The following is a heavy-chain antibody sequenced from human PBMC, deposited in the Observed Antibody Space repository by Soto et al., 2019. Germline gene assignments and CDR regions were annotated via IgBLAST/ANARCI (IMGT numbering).Heavy chain of an antibody. CDR1: VYTFTSYG. CDR3: ARDRVDYYDPLVIDY. Sequence: GASVKLSCTESVYTFTSYGISWVRQATGQGLEWMGWISAYNGNTNYAQKLQGRVTMTTDTSTSTAYMELRSLRSDDTAVYYCARDRVDYYDPLVIDYWGQGTLVTVSS. D-gene: IGHD3-22*01. CDR2: ISAYNGNT. V-gene: IGHV1-18*01. J-gene: IGHJ4*02.